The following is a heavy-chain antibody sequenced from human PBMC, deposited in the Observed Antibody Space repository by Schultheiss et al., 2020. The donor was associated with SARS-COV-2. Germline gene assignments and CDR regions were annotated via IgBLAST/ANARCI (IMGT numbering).Heavy chain of an antibody. CDR2: IKSKTDGGTT. CDR1: GFTFSNAW. Sequence: GESLKISCAASGFTFSNAWMSWVRQAPGKGLEWVGRIKSKTDGGTTDYAAPVKGRFTISRDDSKNTLYLQMNSLKTEDTAVYYCAKKPGEFVLMVLGRIDYWGQGTLVTVSS. V-gene: IGHV3-15*01. J-gene: IGHJ4*02. D-gene: IGHD2-8*01. CDR3: AKKPGEFVLMVLGRIDY.